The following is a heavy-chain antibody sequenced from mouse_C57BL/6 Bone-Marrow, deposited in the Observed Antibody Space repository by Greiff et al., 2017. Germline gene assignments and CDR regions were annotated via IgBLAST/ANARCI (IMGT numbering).Heavy chain of an antibody. CDR3: ATYYYGSFYAMDY. V-gene: IGHV2-6*01. CDR2: IWGVGST. J-gene: IGHJ4*01. CDR1: GFSLTSYG. D-gene: IGHD1-1*01. Sequence: QVQLQQSGPGLVAPSQSLSITCTVSGFSLTSYGVDWVRPSPGKGLEWLGVIWGVGSTNYNSALKYRLSISKDNSKSQVFLKMNSLQTDDTAMYYCATYYYGSFYAMDYWGQGTSVTVSA.